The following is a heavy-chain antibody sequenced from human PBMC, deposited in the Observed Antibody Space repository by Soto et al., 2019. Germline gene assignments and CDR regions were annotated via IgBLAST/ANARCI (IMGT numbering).Heavy chain of an antibody. CDR2: IIPIFGTA. CDR3: ARARQDYGDYKTYYFDF. V-gene: IGHV1-69*12. CDR1: GGTFSSYA. D-gene: IGHD4-17*01. J-gene: IGHJ4*02. Sequence: QVQLVQSGAEVKKPGSSVKVSCKASGGTFSSYAISWVRQAPGQGLEWMGGIIPIFGTANYAQKFQGRVTIPADESTSTAYTEVSGLGSEDTAVYYCARARQDYGDYKTYYFDFWGQGTLVTVSS.